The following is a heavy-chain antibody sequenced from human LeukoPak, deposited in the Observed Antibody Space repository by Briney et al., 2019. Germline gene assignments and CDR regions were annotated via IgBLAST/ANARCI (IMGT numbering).Heavy chain of an antibody. D-gene: IGHD6-19*01. Sequence: PGGSLRLSXAASGFTFSSYGMHWVRQAPGKGLEWVAFIRYDGSNKYYADSVKGRFTISRDNSKNTLYLQMNSLRAEDTAVYYCAAGRSSEVAYWGQGTLVTVSS. V-gene: IGHV3-30*02. CDR2: IRYDGSNK. CDR1: GFTFSSYG. CDR3: AAGRSSEVAY. J-gene: IGHJ4*02.